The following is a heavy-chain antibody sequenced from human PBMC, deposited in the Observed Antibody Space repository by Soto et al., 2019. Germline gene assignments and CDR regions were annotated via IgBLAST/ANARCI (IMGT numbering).Heavy chain of an antibody. V-gene: IGHV4-39*01. Sequence: QLQLQESGPGLVKPSETLSLTCTVSGGSISSSSYYWGWIRQPPGKGLEWIGSIYYSGRTYYNPSLKCRVTISVDTSKNQFSLKLSSVTAADTAVYYCASRDTTIFGVVDWGQGTLVTVSS. CDR3: ASRDTTIFGVVD. CDR1: GGSISSSSYY. J-gene: IGHJ4*02. CDR2: IYYSGRT. D-gene: IGHD3-3*01.